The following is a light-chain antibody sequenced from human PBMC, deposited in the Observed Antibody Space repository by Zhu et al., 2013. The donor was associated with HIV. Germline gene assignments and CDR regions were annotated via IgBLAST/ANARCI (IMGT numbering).Light chain of an antibody. CDR2: GAS. CDR3: QQYGSSPQFT. J-gene: IGKJ3*01. Sequence: EIVLTQSPGTLSLSPGERATLSCRTSQSVSSRHIVWYQQKPGQTPRLLIYGASSRATGIPNRFSGSGSGTDFTLTISRLEPEDFAVYYCQQYGSSPQFTFGPGTKVDIK. CDR1: QSVSSRH. V-gene: IGKV3-20*01.